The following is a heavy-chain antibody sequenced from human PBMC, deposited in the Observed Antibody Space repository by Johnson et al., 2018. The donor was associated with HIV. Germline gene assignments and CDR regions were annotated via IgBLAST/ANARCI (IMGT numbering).Heavy chain of an antibody. CDR2: LSWDGGST. D-gene: IGHD4-23*01. J-gene: IGHJ3*02. CDR3: AREQYGGNSNAGDGFDI. V-gene: IGHV3-43*01. CDR1: GFTFDDYT. Sequence: VQLVESGGVVVQPGGSLRLSCAASGFTFDDYTMHWVRQDPGKGLEWVSLLSWDGGSTYYADSVKGRFTIYRDNSKNSLFLQMNSLRAEDTAVYYCAREQYGGNSNAGDGFDIWGQGTMVTVAS.